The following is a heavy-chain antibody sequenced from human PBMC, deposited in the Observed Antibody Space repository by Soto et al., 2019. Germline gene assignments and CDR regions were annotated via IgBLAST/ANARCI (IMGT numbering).Heavy chain of an antibody. CDR3: ARDQVATMVRGVIPNWYFDL. Sequence: QVQLVESGGGVVQPGRSLRLSCAASGFTFSSYGMHWVRQAPGKGLEWVAVIWYDGSNKYYADSVKGRFTISRDNSKNTLYLQMNSLRAEDTAVYYCARDQVATMVRGVIPNWYFDLWGRGTLVTVSS. V-gene: IGHV3-33*01. CDR2: IWYDGSNK. J-gene: IGHJ2*01. CDR1: GFTFSSYG. D-gene: IGHD3-10*01.